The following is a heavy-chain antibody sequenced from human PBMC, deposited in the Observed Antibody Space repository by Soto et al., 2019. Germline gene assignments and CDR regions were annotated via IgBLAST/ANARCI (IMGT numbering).Heavy chain of an antibody. D-gene: IGHD6-19*01. J-gene: IGHJ6*02. CDR1: GYTFTGYY. CDR3: ARGVGSIAVAGTIPEYYYYYGMDV. V-gene: IGHV1-2*04. Sequence: ASVKVSCKASGYTFTGYYMHWVRQAPGQGLEWMGWINPNSGGTNYAQKFQGWVTMTRDTSISTAYMELSRLRSDDTAVYYCARGVGSIAVAGTIPEYYYYYGMDVWGQGTTVTVSS. CDR2: INPNSGGT.